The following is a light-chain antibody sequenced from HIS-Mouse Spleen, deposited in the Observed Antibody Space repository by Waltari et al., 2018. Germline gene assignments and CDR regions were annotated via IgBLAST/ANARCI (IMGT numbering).Light chain of an antibody. CDR3: CSYAGSSTWV. CDR2: EGS. CDR1: SLAVGSYNL. Sequence: SALTQPASVSGSPGQSITTSCTGTSLAVGSYNLVSWYQQHPGKAPKLMIYEGSKRPSGVSNRFSGSKSGNTASLTISGLQAEDEADYYCCSYAGSSTWVFGGGTKLTVL. J-gene: IGLJ3*02. V-gene: IGLV2-23*01.